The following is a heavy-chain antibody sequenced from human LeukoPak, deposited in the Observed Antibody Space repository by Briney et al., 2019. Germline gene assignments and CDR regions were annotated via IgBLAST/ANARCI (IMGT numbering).Heavy chain of an antibody. CDR1: GYTFTGYY. D-gene: IGHD6-19*01. CDR2: INPNSGGT. V-gene: IGHV1-2*06. CDR3: ARDSSRGSGSEDNDY. Sequence: ASVKVSCKASGYTFTGYYMHWVRQAPGQALEWMGRINPNSGGTNYAQKFQGRVTMTRDTSISTAYMELSRLRSDDTAVYYCARDSSRGSGSEDNDYWGQGTLVTVSS. J-gene: IGHJ4*02.